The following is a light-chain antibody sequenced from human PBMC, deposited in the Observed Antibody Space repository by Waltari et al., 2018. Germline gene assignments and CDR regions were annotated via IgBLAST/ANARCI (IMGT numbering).Light chain of an antibody. CDR2: DDS. Sequence: SYVLTQPPSVSVAPGQTARITRGGINLGRKGAHGYQQKPGQAPGLVVYDDSDRPSGIPERFSGSNSGNPATLTISRVAAGDEADYYCQVWDSSSDHVVFGGGTKLTVL. V-gene: IGLV3-21*02. CDR1: NLGRKG. J-gene: IGLJ2*01. CDR3: QVWDSSSDHVV.